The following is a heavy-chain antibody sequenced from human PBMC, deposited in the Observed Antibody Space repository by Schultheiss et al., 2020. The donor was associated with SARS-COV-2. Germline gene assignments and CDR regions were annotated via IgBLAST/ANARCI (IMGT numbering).Heavy chain of an antibody. Sequence: SETLSLTCTVSGGSISSYYWSWIRQPPGKGLEWIGYIYYSGSTNYNPSLKSRVTISVDTSKNQFSLQLNSVTPEDTAVYYCAREGARQVYYYYGMDVWGQGTTVTVSS. CDR1: GGSISSYY. CDR3: AREGARQVYYYYGMDV. V-gene: IGHV4-59*12. CDR2: IYYSGST. J-gene: IGHJ6*02. D-gene: IGHD6-6*01.